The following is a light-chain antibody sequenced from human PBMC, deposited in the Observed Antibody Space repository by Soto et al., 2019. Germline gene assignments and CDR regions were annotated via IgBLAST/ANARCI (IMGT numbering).Light chain of an antibody. Sequence: QSVLTQPPSASGTPGQRVTISCSGSSSNIGSNTVNWYQQLPKTAPKLLIYGDNLRPSGVPDRFSGSKSGTSASLAISGLQSEEEADYYCAVWDDSLNGVIFGGGTKLTVL. CDR3: AVWDDSLNGVI. J-gene: IGLJ2*01. CDR1: SSNIGSNT. V-gene: IGLV1-44*01. CDR2: GDN.